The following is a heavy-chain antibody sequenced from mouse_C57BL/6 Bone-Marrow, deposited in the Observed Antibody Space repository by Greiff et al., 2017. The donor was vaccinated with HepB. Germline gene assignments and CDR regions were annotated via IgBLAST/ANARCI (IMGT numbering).Heavy chain of an antibody. V-gene: IGHV1-26*01. CDR2: INPNNGGT. J-gene: IGHJ4*01. CDR3: ARWFLYAMDY. CDR1: GYTFTDYY. D-gene: IGHD2-2*01. Sequence: VQLKESGPELVKPGASVKISCKASGYTFTDYYMNWVKQSHGKSLEWIGDINPNNGGTSYNQKFKGKATLTVDKSSSTAYMELRSLTSEDSAVYYCARWFLYAMDYWGQGTSVTVSS.